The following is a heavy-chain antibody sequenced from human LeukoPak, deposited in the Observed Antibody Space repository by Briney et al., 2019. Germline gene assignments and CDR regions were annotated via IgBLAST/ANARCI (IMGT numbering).Heavy chain of an antibody. Sequence: ASVKVSCKASGYTFTNYGISWVRQAPGQGLEWMGWISVYNGNTNYAQKFQGRITMTTDTSTSTGYMELRSLRSDDTAVYYCARDLKMGYSSGRYSWGTGSSNDYWGQGTLVTVSS. V-gene: IGHV1-18*01. D-gene: IGHD6-19*01. CDR1: GYTFTNYG. CDR2: ISVYNGNT. J-gene: IGHJ4*02. CDR3: ARDLKMGYSSGRYSWGTGSSNDY.